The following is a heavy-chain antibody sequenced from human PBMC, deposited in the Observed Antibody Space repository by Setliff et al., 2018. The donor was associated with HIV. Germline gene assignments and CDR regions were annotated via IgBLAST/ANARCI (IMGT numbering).Heavy chain of an antibody. CDR3: ATPGVGAGAFDI. V-gene: IGHV1-18*01. CDR2: ISAYNGNT. D-gene: IGHD3-10*01. Sequence: GASVKVSCKASGYTFTSYGISWVRQAPGQGLEWMGWISAYNGNTHYAQKLQGRVTMTTDTFTSTAYMELRSLRSDDTAMYYCATPGVGAGAFDIWGRGTMVTVSS. CDR1: GYTFTSYG. J-gene: IGHJ3*02.